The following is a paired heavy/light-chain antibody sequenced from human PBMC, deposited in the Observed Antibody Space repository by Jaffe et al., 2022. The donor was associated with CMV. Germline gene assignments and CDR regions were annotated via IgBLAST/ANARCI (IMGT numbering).Heavy chain of an antibody. J-gene: IGHJ6*02. Sequence: QVQLVQSGAEVKKPGASVKVSCKASGYTFTSYGISWVRQAPGQGLEWMGWISAYNGNTNYAQKLQGRVTMTTDTSTSTAYMELRSLRSDDTAVYYCAREGITMVRGVIPDYYYYGMDVWGQGTTVTVSS. CDR2: ISAYNGNT. D-gene: IGHD3-10*01. CDR1: GYTFTSYG. V-gene: IGHV1-18*01. CDR3: AREGITMVRGVIPDYYYYGMDV.
Light chain of an antibody. CDR1: QSVSSSY. CDR3: QQYGSSPPET. CDR2: GAS. V-gene: IGKV3-20*01. J-gene: IGKJ1*01. Sequence: EIVLTQSPGTLSLSPGERATLSCRASQSVSSSYLAWYQQKPGQAPRLLIYGASSRATGIPDRFSGSGSGTDFTLTISRLEPEDFAVYYCQQYGSSPPETFGQGTKVEIK.